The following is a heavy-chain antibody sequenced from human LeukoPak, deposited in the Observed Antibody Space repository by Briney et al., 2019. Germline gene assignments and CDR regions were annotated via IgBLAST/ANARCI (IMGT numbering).Heavy chain of an antibody. D-gene: IGHD3-16*01. V-gene: IGHV3-11*01. CDR2: ISSSGSTI. Sequence: GGSLRLSCAASGFTFSDYYMSWIRQAPGKGLEWVSYISSSGSTIYYADSVKGRFTISGDNAKNSLYLQMNSLRAEDTAVYYCARVFGATVNDAFDIWGQGTMVTVSS. CDR1: GFTFSDYY. CDR3: ARVFGATVNDAFDI. J-gene: IGHJ3*02.